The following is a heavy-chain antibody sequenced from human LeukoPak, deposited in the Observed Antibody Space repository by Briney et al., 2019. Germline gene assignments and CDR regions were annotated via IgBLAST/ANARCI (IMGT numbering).Heavy chain of an antibody. V-gene: IGHV4-4*07. CDR1: GGSISNYY. D-gene: IGHD3-22*01. CDR3: ARDAYYYDTSGYYILDY. Sequence: PSGTLSLTCTVSGGSISNYYWTWVRQSAGKGLEWIGRIYASGDTYYSPSLQSRVTMSVDTSKNQFSLRLNSVTAADTAVYYCARDAYYYDTSGYYILDYWGQGTLVTVSS. J-gene: IGHJ4*02. CDR2: IYASGDT.